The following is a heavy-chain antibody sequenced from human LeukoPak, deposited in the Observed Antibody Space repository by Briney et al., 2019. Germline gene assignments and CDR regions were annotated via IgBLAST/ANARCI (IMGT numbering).Heavy chain of an antibody. CDR3: ARVGRYCSGGSCYRWFDP. V-gene: IGHV1-2*02. Sequence: ASVKVSCKASGYTFTGYYMHWVRQAPGQGLEWMGWINPNSGGTNYAQKFQGRVTMTRDTSISTAYMELRSLRSDDTAVYYCARVGRYCSGGSCYRWFDPWGQGTLVTVSS. D-gene: IGHD2-15*01. CDR2: INPNSGGT. J-gene: IGHJ5*02. CDR1: GYTFTGYY.